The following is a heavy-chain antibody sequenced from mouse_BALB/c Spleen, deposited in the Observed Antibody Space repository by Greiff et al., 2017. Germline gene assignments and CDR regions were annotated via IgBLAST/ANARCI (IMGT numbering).Heavy chain of an antibody. CDR2: ISYDGSN. D-gene: IGHD1-1*01. V-gene: IGHV3-6*02. J-gene: IGHJ2*01. CDR3: VYGDFDY. CDR1: GYSITSGYY. Sequence: EVHLVESGPGLVKPSQSLSLTCSVTGYSITSGYYWNWIRQFPGNKLEWMGYISYDGSNNYNPSLKNRISITRDTSKNQFFLKLNSVTTEDTATYYCVYGDFDYWGQGTTLTVSS.